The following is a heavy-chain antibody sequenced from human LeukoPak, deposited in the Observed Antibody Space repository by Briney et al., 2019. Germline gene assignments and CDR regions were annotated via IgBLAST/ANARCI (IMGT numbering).Heavy chain of an antibody. CDR2: ISYDGSNK. V-gene: IGHV3-30*03. D-gene: IGHD3-3*01. Sequence: PGGSLRLSCAASGFTFSSYGMHWVRQAPGKGLEWVAVISYDGSNKYYADSVKGRFTISRDNSKNTLYLQMNSLRAEDTAVYYCAVAYSRSGYDPVDYWGQGTLVTVSS. CDR3: AVAYSRSGYDPVDY. CDR1: GFTFSSYG. J-gene: IGHJ4*02.